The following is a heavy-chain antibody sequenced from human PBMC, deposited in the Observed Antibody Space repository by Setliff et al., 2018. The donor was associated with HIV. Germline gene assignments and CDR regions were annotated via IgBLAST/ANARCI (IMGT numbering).Heavy chain of an antibody. D-gene: IGHD2-2*02. CDR2: ISSSSSYI. J-gene: IGHJ1*01. CDR1: GFTFSSYS. V-gene: IGHV3-21*01. Sequence: PGGSLRLSCAASGFTFSSYSMNWVRQAPGKGLEWVSSISSSSSYIYYADSVKGRFTISRDNAKNSLYLQMNSLRAEDTAVYYCARVLYTRDAEYFQHWGQGTLVTVSS. CDR3: ARVLYTRDAEYFQH.